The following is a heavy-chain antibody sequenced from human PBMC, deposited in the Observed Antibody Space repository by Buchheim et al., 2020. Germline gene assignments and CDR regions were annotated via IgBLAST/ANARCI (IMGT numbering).Heavy chain of an antibody. CDR1: GGSTSSGGYS. Sequence: QLQLQESGSGLVKPSQTLSLTCAVSGGSTSSGGYSWSWIRQPPGKGLEWIGYIYHSGSTYYNPSLKSRVTISVDRSKNQFSLKLSSVTAADTAVYYCARAIRYFDWTNDPPSYFDYWGQGTL. CDR3: ARAIRYFDWTNDPPSYFDY. J-gene: IGHJ4*02. CDR2: IYHSGST. V-gene: IGHV4-30-2*01. D-gene: IGHD3-9*01.